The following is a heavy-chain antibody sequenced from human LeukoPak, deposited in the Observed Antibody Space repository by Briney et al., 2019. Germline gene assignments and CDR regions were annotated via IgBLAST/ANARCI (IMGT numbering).Heavy chain of an antibody. D-gene: IGHD3-9*01. CDR2: ISGSGGST. J-gene: IGHJ2*01. CDR1: GFTFSSYA. CDR3: AKDGRGRYFDCLPHVYPFDL. V-gene: IGHV3-23*01. Sequence: GGVLSLSCAASGFTFSSYAMIWVRHARGEGLEWVSAISGSGGSTYYADSEKGRFTISRDNSKTTLYLQMNSLRAEDTAVYYCAKDGRGRYFDCLPHVYPFDLWGRGTLVTVSS.